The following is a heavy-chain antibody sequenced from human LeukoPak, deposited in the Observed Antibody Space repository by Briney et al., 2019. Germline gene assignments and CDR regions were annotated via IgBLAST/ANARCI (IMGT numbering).Heavy chain of an antibody. CDR2: ISGSGGST. J-gene: IGHJ6*04. Sequence: GGSLRLSCAASGFTFSGYAMSWVRQAPGKGLEWVSPISGSGGSTYYADSVKGRFTISRDNSKNTLYLQMNSRRAEDTAVYYCAKGVYGSGSYYGMDVWGKGTTVTVSS. CDR3: AKGVYGSGSYYGMDV. V-gene: IGHV3-23*01. CDR1: GFTFSGYA. D-gene: IGHD3-10*01.